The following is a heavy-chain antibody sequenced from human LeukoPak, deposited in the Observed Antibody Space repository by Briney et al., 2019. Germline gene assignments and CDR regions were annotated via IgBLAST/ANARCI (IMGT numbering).Heavy chain of an antibody. CDR1: GFTVSSNY. CDR3: ARVWNSYGNY. J-gene: IGHJ4*02. V-gene: IGHV3-66*02. D-gene: IGHD5-18*01. Sequence: GGSLTLSCAASGFTVSSNYMSWVRPPAGRGREWVSVIYSGGSTYYADSVKGRFTISRDKSKNTLYLQMSSLRAEDTAVYYCARVWNSYGNYWGQGALVTVSS. CDR2: IYSGGST.